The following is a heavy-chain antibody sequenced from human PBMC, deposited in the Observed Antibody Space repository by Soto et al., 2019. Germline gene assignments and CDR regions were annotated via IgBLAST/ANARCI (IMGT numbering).Heavy chain of an antibody. D-gene: IGHD6-6*01. CDR2: IYHGGST. V-gene: IGHV4-30-2*06. CDR3: VRESVASGPNYFDT. J-gene: IGHJ5*02. CDR1: GGTITSGRSS. Sequence: QLQLQESGSGLVKPSQTLSLTCSVSGGTITSGRSSWNWIRQSPGKGLEWIAYIYHGGSTYYDPSLESLVTLSVDRSENQFPLKLTSVTAADTDLYYCVRESVASGPNYFDTWGTGTLVTVSS.